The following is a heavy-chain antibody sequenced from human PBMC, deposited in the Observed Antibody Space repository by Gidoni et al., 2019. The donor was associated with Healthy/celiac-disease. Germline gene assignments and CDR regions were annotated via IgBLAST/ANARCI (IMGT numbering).Heavy chain of an antibody. V-gene: IGHV2-5*02. D-gene: IGHD3-16*02. CDR1: GFSLSTSGVG. CDR3: AHSGMWGSYRYTNCDY. CDR2: IYWDDDK. J-gene: IGHJ4*02. Sequence: QITLKESGPTLVKPTQTLTLTCTFSGFSLSTSGVGVGWIRQPPGKALEWLALIYWDDDKRYSPSLKSRLTITKDTSKNQVVLTMTNMDPVDTATYYCAHSGMWGSYRYTNCDYWGQGTLVTVSS.